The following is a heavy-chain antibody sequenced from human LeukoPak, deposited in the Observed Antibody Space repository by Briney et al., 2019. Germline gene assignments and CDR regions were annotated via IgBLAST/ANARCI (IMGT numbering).Heavy chain of an antibody. Sequence: GESLKISCKGSGYSFTSYWIGWVRQMPGKGLEWMGIIYPGDSDTRYGPSFQGQVTISADKSISTAYLQWSSLKASDTAMYYCASECSECDVEMATIGAFDIWGQGTMVTVSS. CDR3: ASECSECDVEMATIGAFDI. CDR1: GYSFTSYW. CDR2: IYPGDSDT. J-gene: IGHJ3*02. V-gene: IGHV5-51*01. D-gene: IGHD5-24*01.